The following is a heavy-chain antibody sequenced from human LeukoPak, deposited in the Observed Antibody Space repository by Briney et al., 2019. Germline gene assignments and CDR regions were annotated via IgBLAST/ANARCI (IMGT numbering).Heavy chain of an antibody. CDR3: ARAGYSSSWAHNYYFDY. D-gene: IGHD6-13*01. J-gene: IGHJ4*02. V-gene: IGHV1-69*01. Sequence: XXFGTANYAQKFQGRVTITADESTSTAYMELSSLRSEDTAVYYCARAGYSSSWAHNYYFDYWGQGTLVTVSS. CDR2: XXFGTA.